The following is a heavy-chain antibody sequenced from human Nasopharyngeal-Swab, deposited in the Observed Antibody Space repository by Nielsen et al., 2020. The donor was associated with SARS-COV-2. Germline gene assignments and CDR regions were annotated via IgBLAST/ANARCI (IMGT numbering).Heavy chain of an antibody. Sequence: VRQMPGKGLEWVGCINPYSGDTKYAQKFQGRVTVTRDTSRSTAYIELSRLRSDDTAVYYCARDYYDNYDSDYWGQGTLVTVSS. CDR3: ARDYYDNYDSDY. CDR2: INPYSGDT. V-gene: IGHV1-2*02. J-gene: IGHJ4*02. D-gene: IGHD3-22*01.